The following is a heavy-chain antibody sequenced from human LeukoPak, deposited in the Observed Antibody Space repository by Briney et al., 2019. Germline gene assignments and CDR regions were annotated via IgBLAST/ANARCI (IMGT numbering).Heavy chain of an antibody. J-gene: IGHJ4*02. CDR2: INPSGGST. CDR1: GYTFTSYY. V-gene: IGHV1-46*01. CDR3: AREPNEAYNWNVEYFDY. Sequence: ASVNVSCTASGYTFTSYYMHWVRQAPGQGLEWMGIINPSGGSTSYAQKFQGRVTMTRDTSTSTVYMELSSLRSEDTAVYYCAREPNEAYNWNVEYFDYWGQETLVTVSS. D-gene: IGHD1-20*01.